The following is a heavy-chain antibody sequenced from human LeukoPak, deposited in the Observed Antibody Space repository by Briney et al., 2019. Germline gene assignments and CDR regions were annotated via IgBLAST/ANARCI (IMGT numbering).Heavy chain of an antibody. V-gene: IGHV4-59*01. CDR2: IYYSGST. CDR1: GGSFSGYY. D-gene: IGHD3-3*02. Sequence: SETLSLTCAVYGGSFSGYYWSWIRQPPGKGLEWIGYIYYSGSTNYNPSLKSRVTISVDTSKKQFSLKVSSVTAADTAVFYCARGAFFSGYMDVWGKGTTVTISS. J-gene: IGHJ6*03. CDR3: ARGAFFSGYMDV.